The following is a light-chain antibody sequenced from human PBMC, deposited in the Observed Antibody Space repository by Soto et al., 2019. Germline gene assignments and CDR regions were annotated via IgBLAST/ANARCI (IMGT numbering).Light chain of an antibody. V-gene: IGLV2-14*01. Sequence: QSALAQPSSVSGSPGQSITISCTGTSTDVGGYNYVSWYQHHSGKARKLLIYEVTNRPSGISDRFSGSKSVNTASLTISGLQAEDESDYYCGSYSSTDTPFVFGTGTKLTVL. CDR3: GSYSSTDTPFV. CDR2: EVT. CDR1: STDVGGYNY. J-gene: IGLJ1*01.